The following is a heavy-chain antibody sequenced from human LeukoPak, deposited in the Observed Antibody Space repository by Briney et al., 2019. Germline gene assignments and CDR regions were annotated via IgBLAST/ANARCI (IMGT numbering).Heavy chain of an antibody. CDR1: GGSISSYY. J-gene: IGHJ4*02. CDR2: IYYSGST. CDR3: ARQVGATSTSYFDY. Sequence: SETLSLTCTVSGGSISSYYWSWIRQPPGKGLEWIGYIYYSGSTNYNPSLKSRVTISVDTSKNQFSLKLSSVTAADTAMYYCARQVGATSTSYFDYWGQGTLVTVSS. V-gene: IGHV4-59*08. D-gene: IGHD1-26*01.